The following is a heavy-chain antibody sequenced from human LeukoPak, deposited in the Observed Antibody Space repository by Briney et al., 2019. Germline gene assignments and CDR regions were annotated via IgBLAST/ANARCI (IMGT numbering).Heavy chain of an antibody. V-gene: IGHV3-30-3*01. Sequence: GGSLRLSCAASGFTFSRYAMHWVRQAPGKGLEWVAVISYDGSNKYYADTVKGRFTISRDSSKNTLYLQMNSLRAEDTAVYYCASHYDTSGYHYFDFRGQGTLVTVSS. CDR3: ASHYDTSGYHYFDF. J-gene: IGHJ4*02. CDR2: ISYDGSNK. D-gene: IGHD3-22*01. CDR1: GFTFSRYA.